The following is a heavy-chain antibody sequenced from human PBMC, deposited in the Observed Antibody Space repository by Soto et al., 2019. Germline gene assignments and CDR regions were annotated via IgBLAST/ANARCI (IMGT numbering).Heavy chain of an antibody. D-gene: IGHD2-2*01. V-gene: IGHV1-18*01. J-gene: IGHJ3*02. CDR3: ARWDCSSTRCRSNAFDI. CDR2: ISPYNGNT. CDR1: GYTFTSYG. Sequence: QVQLVQSGAEVAKPGASVKVSCKASGYTFTSYGISWVRQAPGQGLEWVGWISPYNGNTNFAQRLQGRVTMTTDTPTTTAYMELRSLRSDDTAVYYCARWDCSSTRCRSNAFDIWGQGTTVTVSS.